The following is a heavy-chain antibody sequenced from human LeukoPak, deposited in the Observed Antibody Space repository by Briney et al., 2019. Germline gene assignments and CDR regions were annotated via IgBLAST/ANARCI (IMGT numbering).Heavy chain of an antibody. CDR1: GFTFTHSW. CDR3: VSALGSSSADY. V-gene: IGHV3-7*01. CDR2: IKQDGSEK. J-gene: IGHJ4*02. D-gene: IGHD6-6*01. Sequence: PGGSLTLSCAASGFTFTHSWMSWVRQAPGKGREWVANIKQDGSEKYYVDSVEGRFTISRDNAKHSVSLQMESLRGEDTAVYYCVSALGSSSADYWGQGSLVTVSS.